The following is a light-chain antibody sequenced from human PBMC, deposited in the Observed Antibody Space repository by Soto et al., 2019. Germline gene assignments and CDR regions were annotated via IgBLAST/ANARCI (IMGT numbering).Light chain of an antibody. V-gene: IGKV1-5*03. CDR1: QSISSW. CDR2: KAS. J-gene: IGKJ2*01. Sequence: DIQMTQSPSTLSASVGDRVTITCRASQSISSWLAWYQQKPGKAPKLLIYKASSLESGVPSRFSGSGSGTEFTLTISSLQPDDVATYYCQQYNSYPGTFGQGTKLEIK. CDR3: QQYNSYPGT.